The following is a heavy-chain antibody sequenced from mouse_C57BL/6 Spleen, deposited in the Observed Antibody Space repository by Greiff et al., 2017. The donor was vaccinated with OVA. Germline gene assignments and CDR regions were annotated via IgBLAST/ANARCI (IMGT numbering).Heavy chain of an antibody. D-gene: IGHD2-4*01. CDR2: IDPEDGET. Sequence: EVMLVESGAELVKPGASVKLSCTASGFNIKDYYMHWVKQRTEQGLEWIGRIDPEDGETKYAPKFQGKATITADTSSNTAYLQLSSLTSEDTAVYYCARGITTADLYYFDYWGQGTTLTVSS. J-gene: IGHJ2*01. V-gene: IGHV14-2*01. CDR3: ARGITTADLYYFDY. CDR1: GFNIKDYY.